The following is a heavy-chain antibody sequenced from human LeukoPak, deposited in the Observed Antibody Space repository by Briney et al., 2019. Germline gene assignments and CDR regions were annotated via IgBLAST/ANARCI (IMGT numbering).Heavy chain of an antibody. D-gene: IGHD3-22*01. CDR1: GGTFSSYA. CDR3: ARDGHRMYYYESSVYRFDY. CDR2: IIPIFGTA. Sequence: GASVKVSCKASGGTFSSYAISWVRQAPGQGLEWMGGIIPIFGTANYAQKFQGRVTITADKSTSTAYMELRSLRSDDTAVYYCARDGHRMYYYESSVYRFDYWGQGTLVTVSS. J-gene: IGHJ4*02. V-gene: IGHV1-69*06.